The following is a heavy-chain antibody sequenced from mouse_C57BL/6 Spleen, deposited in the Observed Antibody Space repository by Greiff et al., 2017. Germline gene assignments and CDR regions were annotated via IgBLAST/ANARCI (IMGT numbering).Heavy chain of an antibody. CDR2: IYPSDSET. Sequence: QVQLQQPGAELVRPGSSVKLSCKASGYTFTSYWMDWVKQRPGHGLEWIGNIYPSDSETHYNQKFKDKATLTVDKSSSTAYMQLSSLTSEDSAVYYCARYDYYAMDYWGQGTSVTVSS. J-gene: IGHJ4*01. CDR3: ARYDYYAMDY. CDR1: GYTFTSYW. V-gene: IGHV1-61*01.